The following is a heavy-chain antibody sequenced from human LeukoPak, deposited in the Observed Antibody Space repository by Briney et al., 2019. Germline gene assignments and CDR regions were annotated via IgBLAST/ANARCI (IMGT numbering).Heavy chain of an antibody. V-gene: IGHV3-7*03. CDR3: ARDSLERPQGSSWFDP. D-gene: IGHD1-1*01. Sequence: GGSLRLSCVASGFTFGNYWMSWVRQAPGKGLEWVANIKQDGSEKYYVDSVKGRFTISRDNAKNSLFLQMNSLKVEDTAVYYCARDSLERPQGSSWFDPWGQGTLATVSS. CDR2: IKQDGSEK. CDR1: GFTFGNYW. J-gene: IGHJ5*02.